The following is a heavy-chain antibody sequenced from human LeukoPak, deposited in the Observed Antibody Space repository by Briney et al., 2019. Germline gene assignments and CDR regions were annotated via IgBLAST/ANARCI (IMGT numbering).Heavy chain of an antibody. V-gene: IGHV4-59*01. CDR1: GGSISSYY. Sequence: SETLSLTCTVSGGSISSYYWSWIRQPPGKGLEWIGYIYYSGSTNYNPSLKSRVTISVDTSKNQFSLKLSSVTAADTAVYYCAREWGDAFDIWGQGTMVTVSS. D-gene: IGHD3-16*01. CDR3: AREWGDAFDI. CDR2: IYYSGST. J-gene: IGHJ3*02.